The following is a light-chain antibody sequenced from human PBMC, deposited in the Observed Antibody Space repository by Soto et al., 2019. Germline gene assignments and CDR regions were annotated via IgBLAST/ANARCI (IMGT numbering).Light chain of an antibody. Sequence: QSVLTQPPSVSGAPGQRVTISCTGSSSNIGAGYDVHWYQQLPGTAPKLLIYGNSNRPSEVPDRFSGSKSGTSASLAITGLQAEDEADYYCQSYDSSLRDVVFGGGTKLTVL. J-gene: IGLJ2*01. CDR1: SSNIGAGYD. CDR3: QSYDSSLRDVV. V-gene: IGLV1-40*01. CDR2: GNS.